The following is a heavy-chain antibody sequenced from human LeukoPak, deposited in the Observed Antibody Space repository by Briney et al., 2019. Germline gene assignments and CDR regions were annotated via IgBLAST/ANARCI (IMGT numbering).Heavy chain of an antibody. D-gene: IGHD2-2*01. CDR1: GYTFTSYG. Sequence: ASVKVSCTASGYTFTSYGISWVRQAPGQGLEWMGWISAYNGNTNYAQKLQDRVTMTTDTSTSTAYMELRSLRSDDTALYYCTRDCWSSTSCYSEYWGQGTLVTVSS. CDR3: TRDCWSSTSCYSEY. CDR2: ISAYNGNT. V-gene: IGHV1-18*01. J-gene: IGHJ4*02.